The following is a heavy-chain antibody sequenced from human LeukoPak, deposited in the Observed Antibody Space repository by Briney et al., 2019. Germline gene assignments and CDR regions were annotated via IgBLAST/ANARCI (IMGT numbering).Heavy chain of an antibody. CDR1: GYTFTGYY. V-gene: IGHV1-2*02. CDR3: ARAYYYDGSGYSGYYYGMDV. Sequence: ASVKVSCKASGYTFTGYYMHWVRQAPGQGLEWMGWINPNSGGTNYAQKFQGRVTMTRDTSISTAYMELSRLRSDDTAVYYCARAYYYDGSGYSGYYYGMDVWGQGTTVTVSS. CDR2: INPNSGGT. J-gene: IGHJ6*02. D-gene: IGHD3-22*01.